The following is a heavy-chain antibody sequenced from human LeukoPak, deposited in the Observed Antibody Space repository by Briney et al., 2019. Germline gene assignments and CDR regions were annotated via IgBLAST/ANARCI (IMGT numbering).Heavy chain of an antibody. CDR1: GYTFTSYA. CDR3: AREREERIAAAGDFDY. CDR2: INTNTGNP. Sequence: ASVKVSCKASGYTFTSYAMNWVRQAPGQGLEWMGWINTNTGNPTYAQGFTGRFVFSLDTSVSTAYLQISSLKAEDTAVYYCAREREERIAAAGDFDYWGQGTLVTVSS. V-gene: IGHV7-4-1*02. J-gene: IGHJ4*02. D-gene: IGHD6-13*01.